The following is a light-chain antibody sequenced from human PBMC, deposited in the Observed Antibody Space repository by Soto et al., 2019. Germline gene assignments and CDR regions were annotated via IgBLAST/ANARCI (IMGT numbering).Light chain of an antibody. CDR3: QSYDSSLRAWV. J-gene: IGLJ3*02. CDR1: SSNIGAGYD. CDR2: GNT. V-gene: IGLV1-40*01. Sequence: QSVLTQPPSVSGAPGQRVTISCTGSSSNIGAGYDVHWYHHLPGTAPKLLIYGNTNRPSGISDRFSASKSGSSASLAITGLQAEDEADYYCQSYDSSLRAWVFGGGTKLTLL.